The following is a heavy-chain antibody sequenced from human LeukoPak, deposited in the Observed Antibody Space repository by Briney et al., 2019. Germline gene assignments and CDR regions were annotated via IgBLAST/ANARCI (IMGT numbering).Heavy chain of an antibody. D-gene: IGHD3-10*01. CDR2: ISAYNGNT. J-gene: IGHJ6*02. V-gene: IGHV1-18*01. CDR3: ARGGAYYYGSGSYVYYYYGMDV. CDR1: GYTFTSYG. Sequence: ASVKVSCKASGYTFTSYGISWVRQAPGQGLEWMGWISAYNGNTNYAQKLQGRVTMTTDTSTSTAYMELRSLRSDDTAVYYCARGGAYYYGSGSYVYYYYGMDVWGQGTTVTVSS.